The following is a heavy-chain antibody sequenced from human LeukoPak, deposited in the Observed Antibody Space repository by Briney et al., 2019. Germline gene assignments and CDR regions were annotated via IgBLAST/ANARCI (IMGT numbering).Heavy chain of an antibody. D-gene: IGHD3-10*02. CDR2: ISSSSSTI. CDR1: GFPFSSYS. CDR3: AELGITMIGGV. J-gene: IGHJ6*04. Sequence: PGGSLSLSCAASGFPFSSYSMNWVRQAPGKGLEWVSYISSSSSTIYYADSVKGRFTISRDNAKNSLYLQMNSLRAEDTAVYYCAELGITMIGGVWGKGTTVTISS. V-gene: IGHV3-48*01.